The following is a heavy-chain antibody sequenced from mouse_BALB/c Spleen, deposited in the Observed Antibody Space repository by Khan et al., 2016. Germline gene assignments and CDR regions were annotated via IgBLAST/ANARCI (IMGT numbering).Heavy chain of an antibody. CDR3: ARYYYGEAPWFAY. CDR2: IHYSGST. J-gene: IGHJ3*01. D-gene: IGHD1-1*01. Sequence: EVQLQESGPDLVKPSQSLSLTCTVTGFSITSDYSWHWIRQFPGNKLEWMGYIHYSGSTNYNPSLKSRTPITRDTSTNQSFLQLNSVTTEDTATFYCARYYYGEAPWFAYWGQGTLVTVSA. CDR1: GFSITSDYS. V-gene: IGHV3-1*02.